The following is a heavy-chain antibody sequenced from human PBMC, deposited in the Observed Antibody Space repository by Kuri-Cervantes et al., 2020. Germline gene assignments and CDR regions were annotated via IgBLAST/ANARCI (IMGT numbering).Heavy chain of an antibody. CDR3: ARGDYDFWSGYPSGAFDI. CDR2: IHNTGST. V-gene: IGHV4-59*01. D-gene: IGHD3-3*01. Sequence: SETLSLTCIVSGASMSDFYWSWIRHPPGKKLEFIGYIHNTGSTNYNPSLKSRVTISVDTSKNQFSLKLSSVTAADTAVYYCARGDYDFWSGYPSGAFDIWGQGTMVTVSS. CDR1: GASMSDFY. J-gene: IGHJ3*02.